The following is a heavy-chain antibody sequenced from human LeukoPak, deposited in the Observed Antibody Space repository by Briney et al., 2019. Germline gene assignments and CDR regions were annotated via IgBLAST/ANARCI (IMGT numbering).Heavy chain of an antibody. J-gene: IGHJ4*02. CDR3: STGQTGGDY. D-gene: IGHD7-27*01. V-gene: IGHV4-34*03. CDR2: INHSGST. CDR1: GGSFSGYY. Sequence: SETLSLTCAVYGGSFSGYYWSWIRQPPGKGLEWIGEINHSGSTNYNPSLKSRVTISVDTSKNQFSLRLSSATAADTAVYYCSTGQTGGDYWGQGTLVTVSS.